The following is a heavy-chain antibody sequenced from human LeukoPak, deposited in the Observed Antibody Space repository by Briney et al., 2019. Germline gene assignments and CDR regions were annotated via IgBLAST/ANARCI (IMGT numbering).Heavy chain of an antibody. D-gene: IGHD6-13*01. V-gene: IGHV4-34*01. CDR2: INHSGST. Sequence: PSETLSLTCAVYGGSFSGYYWSWIRQPPGKGLEWIGEINHSGSTNYNPSLKSRVTISVDTSKNQFSLKLSSVTAVDTAVYYCARSSSWLGNWGQGTLVTVSS. J-gene: IGHJ4*02. CDR3: ARSSSWLGN. CDR1: GGSFSGYY.